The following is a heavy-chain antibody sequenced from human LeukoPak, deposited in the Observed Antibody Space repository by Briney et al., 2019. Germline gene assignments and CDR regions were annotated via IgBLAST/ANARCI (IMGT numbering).Heavy chain of an antibody. CDR1: GFTFNNYA. D-gene: IGHD3-3*01. J-gene: IGHJ4*02. Sequence: GGSLRLSCAASGFTFNNYAMSWVRQAPGKGLEWVSAISYSGDTTHYADTVTGRFTIFRDNSKSTLFVQMNSLRAEDTAIYYCAKRSGGTFGFFDSWGRGTLVTVSS. V-gene: IGHV3-23*01. CDR3: AKRSGGTFGFFDS. CDR2: ISYSGDTT.